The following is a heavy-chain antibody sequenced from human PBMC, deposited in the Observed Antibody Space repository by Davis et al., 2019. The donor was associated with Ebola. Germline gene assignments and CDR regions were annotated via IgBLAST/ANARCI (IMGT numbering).Heavy chain of an antibody. D-gene: IGHD6-13*01. J-gene: IGHJ1*01. CDR2: ISTYNGNT. CDR1: GYTFTTYG. CDR3: ARARPTDSSSHPSQH. Sequence: ASVKVSCKASGYTFTTYGVTWVRQAPGQGLEWMGWISTYNGNTNYAQKLQGRVTMTTDTSTSTAYMELRSLRSDDTAVYYCARARPTDSSSHPSQHWGQGTLVTVSS. V-gene: IGHV1-18*01.